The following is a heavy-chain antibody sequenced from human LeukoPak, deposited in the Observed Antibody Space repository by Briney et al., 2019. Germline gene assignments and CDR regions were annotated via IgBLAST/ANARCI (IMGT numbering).Heavy chain of an antibody. Sequence: SETLSLTCTVSGGSISNYYWSWMRQPPGKGLEWIGYIHYSGSTNFNPSLKSRVTISLDTSKNQFSLKLSSVTAADTAVYYCARGASRSRSYSFYDMDVWGQGTTVTVSS. CDR1: GGSISNYY. V-gene: IGHV4-59*01. CDR3: ARGASRSRSYSFYDMDV. J-gene: IGHJ6*02. D-gene: IGHD1-26*01. CDR2: IHYSGST.